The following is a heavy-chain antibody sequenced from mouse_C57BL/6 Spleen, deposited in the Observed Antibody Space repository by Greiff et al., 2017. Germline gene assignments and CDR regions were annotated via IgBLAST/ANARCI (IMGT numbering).Heavy chain of an antibody. J-gene: IGHJ4*01. V-gene: IGHV1-80*01. CDR3: ARGRGAMDY. Sequence: VKLMESGAELVKPGASVKISCKASGYAFSSYWMNWVKPRPGKGLEWIGQIYPGDGDTNYTGKFTGKATRTADNASSRAYMQLSSLTSEDAAVYFCARGRGAMDYWGQGTSVTVSS. CDR1: GYAFSSYW. D-gene: IGHD1-1*01. CDR2: IYPGDGDT.